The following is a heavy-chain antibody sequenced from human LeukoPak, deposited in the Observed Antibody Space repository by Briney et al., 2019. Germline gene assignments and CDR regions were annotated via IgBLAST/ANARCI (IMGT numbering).Heavy chain of an antibody. CDR1: GGSISSGGYY. J-gene: IGHJ6*02. D-gene: IGHD4-17*01. Sequence: SQTLSLTCTVSGGSISSGGYYWSWIRQHPGKGLEWIGYIYYSGSTYYNPSLKSRVTISVDTSKNQFSLKLSSVTAADTAVYYCAGDHDGDYEYDYYYGMDVWGQGTTVTVSS. V-gene: IGHV4-31*03. CDR2: IYYSGST. CDR3: AGDHDGDYEYDYYYGMDV.